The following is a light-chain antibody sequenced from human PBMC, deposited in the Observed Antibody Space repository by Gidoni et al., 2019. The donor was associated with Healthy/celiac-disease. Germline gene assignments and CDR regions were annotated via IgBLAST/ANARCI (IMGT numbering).Light chain of an antibody. CDR2: DAS. V-gene: IGKV3-11*01. J-gene: IGKJ4*01. CDR3: QQRSNWPPFT. Sequence: DIVLTQSPATLYLSPGERATLSCRASQSVSSYLAWYQQKPGQAPRLLIYDASNRATGIPARFSGSGSGTDFTLTISSLEPEDFAVYYCQQRSNWPPFTFGGGTKVEIK. CDR1: QSVSSY.